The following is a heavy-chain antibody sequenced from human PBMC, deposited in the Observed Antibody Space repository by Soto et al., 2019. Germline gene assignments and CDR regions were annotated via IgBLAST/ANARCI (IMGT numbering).Heavy chain of an antibody. D-gene: IGHD1-26*01. J-gene: IGHJ5*02. CDR1: GFMFSNCA. CDR3: AKNQGVELVPLATVDWFDP. Sequence: PGGSLRLSCAASGFMFSNCAMSWVRQAPGKGLEWVAAILSSGGPTFYADSVKGRFTISRDNSKSTVYLELNNLSAEDTAVYHCAKNQGVELVPLATVDWFDPWGQGSVVTVSS. V-gene: IGHV3-23*01. CDR2: ILSSGGPT.